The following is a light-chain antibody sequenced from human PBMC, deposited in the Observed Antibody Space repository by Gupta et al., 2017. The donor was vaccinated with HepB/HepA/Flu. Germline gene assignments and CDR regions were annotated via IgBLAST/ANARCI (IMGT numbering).Light chain of an antibody. V-gene: IGLV2-14*03. Sequence: QSALTQPASVSGSPGQSITISCTCTSSDVGDYNYVSWYQQHPGKAPKLMIYDVSNRPSGVSNRFSGSKSGNTASLTISGLQAEDEADYYCNSYTRSSTLVFGGGTKLTVL. CDR3: NSYTRSSTLV. CDR1: SSDVGDYNY. CDR2: DVS. J-gene: IGLJ2*01.